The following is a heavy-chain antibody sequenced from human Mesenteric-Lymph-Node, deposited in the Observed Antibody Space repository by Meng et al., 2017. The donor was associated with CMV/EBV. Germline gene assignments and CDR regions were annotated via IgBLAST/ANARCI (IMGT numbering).Heavy chain of an antibody. D-gene: IGHD2-2*01. Sequence: LSCAASGFTFSDFYMSWIRQAPGKGLEWISYIGSGGSPTYYVDSVKGRFTISRDNAKNSLYLQMNSLRAEDTAVYYCARDPAEVGNDYWGQGTLVTVSS. J-gene: IGHJ4*02. CDR3: ARDPAEVGNDY. CDR2: IGSGGSPT. CDR1: GFTFSDFY. V-gene: IGHV3-11*04.